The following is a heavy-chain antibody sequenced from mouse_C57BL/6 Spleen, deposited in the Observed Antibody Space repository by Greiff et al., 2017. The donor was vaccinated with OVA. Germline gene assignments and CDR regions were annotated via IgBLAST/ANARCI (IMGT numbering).Heavy chain of an antibody. D-gene: IGHD1-2*01. V-gene: IGHV5-6*01. CDR3: ARHTTASHGYFDV. J-gene: IGHJ1*03. CDR2: ISSGGSYT. CDR1: GFTFSSYG. Sequence: EVMLVESGGDLVKPGGSLKLSCAASGFTFSSYGMSWVRQTPDKRLEWVATISSGGSYTYYPDSVKGRVTISRDNAKNTLYLQMSSLMSEDTAMYYCARHTTASHGYFDVWGTGTTVTVSS.